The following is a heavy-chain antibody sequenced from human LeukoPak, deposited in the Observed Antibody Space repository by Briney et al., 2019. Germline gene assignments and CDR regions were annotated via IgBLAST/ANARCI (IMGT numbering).Heavy chain of an antibody. J-gene: IGHJ5*02. CDR1: GFTFSSYS. V-gene: IGHV3-48*01. CDR2: ISSSSSTI. Sequence: PGGSLRLSCAASGFTFSSYSMNWVRQAPGKGLEWVSYISSSSSTIYYADSVKGRFTISRDNAKNSLYLQMNSLRAEDTAVYYCAREPPAMGFDPWGQGTLVTVSS. D-gene: IGHD5-18*01. CDR3: AREPPAMGFDP.